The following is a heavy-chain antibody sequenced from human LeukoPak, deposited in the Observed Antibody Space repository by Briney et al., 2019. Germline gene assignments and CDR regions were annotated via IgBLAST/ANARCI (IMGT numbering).Heavy chain of an antibody. V-gene: IGHV5-51*01. CDR1: GYSFTSYW. J-gene: IGHJ4*02. CDR2: IYPGDSDT. D-gene: IGHD3-22*01. CDR3: ARFTYYYDSSGYPAIDY. Sequence: GESLKISGKGSGYSFTSYWIGWVRQMPGKGLEWMGIIYPGDSDTRYSPSFQGQVTISADKSISTAYLQWSSLKASDTAMYYCARFTYYYDSSGYPAIDYWGQGTLVTVSS.